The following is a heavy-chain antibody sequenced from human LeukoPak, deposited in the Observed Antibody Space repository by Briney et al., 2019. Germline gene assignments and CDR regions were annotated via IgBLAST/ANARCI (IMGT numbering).Heavy chain of an antibody. CDR1: GGSISSYY. CDR2: IHNSGST. V-gene: IGHV4-4*07. CDR3: ARESVHDYTNRGGFDY. J-gene: IGHJ4*02. Sequence: SETLSLTCTVSGGSISSYYWSWIRQPAGTGLEWIGRIHNSGSTNYKPSLKSRVTMSVDTSKNQFSLKLSSVTAADTAVYFCARESVHDYTNRGGFDYWGQGNLVTVSS. D-gene: IGHD4-11*01.